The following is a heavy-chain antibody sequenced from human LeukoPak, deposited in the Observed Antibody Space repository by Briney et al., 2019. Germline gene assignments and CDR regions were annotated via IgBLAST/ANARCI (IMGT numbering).Heavy chain of an antibody. J-gene: IGHJ4*02. D-gene: IGHD1-26*01. Sequence: PGGSLRLPCAASGFTFSDHAMDWVRQAPGKGLEWVGRIRNKANSYTTEYAASVQGRFTVSRDDSMNSLYLQMNSMKTEDTAVYYCTRLVGANDWGQGTLVTVSS. CDR3: TRLVGAND. CDR2: IRNKANSYTT. V-gene: IGHV3-72*01. CDR1: GFTFSDHA.